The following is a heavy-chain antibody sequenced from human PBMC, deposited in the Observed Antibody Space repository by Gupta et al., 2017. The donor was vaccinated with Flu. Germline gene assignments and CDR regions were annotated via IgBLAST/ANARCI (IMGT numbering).Heavy chain of an antibody. CDR2: MGGADANK. Sequence: MNWVRQAPGKGLEWVSLMGGADANKHYADSVEGRFSISRDNSKNTLYLQMSNVRVDDTGIYYCVKGLTANDHWGQGVQVTVSS. V-gene: IGHV3-23*01. D-gene: IGHD2-21*02. CDR3: VKGLTANDH. J-gene: IGHJ4*02.